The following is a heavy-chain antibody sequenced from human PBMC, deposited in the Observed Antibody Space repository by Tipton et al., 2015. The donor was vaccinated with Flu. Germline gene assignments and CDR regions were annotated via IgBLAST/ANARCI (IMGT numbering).Heavy chain of an antibody. CDR3: AKDNKRDSSMDYYYYFGMDV. CDR2: ISWNSGSR. J-gene: IGHJ6*02. Sequence: SLRLSCAASGFSFDDYAMHWVRKVPGKGLEWVSGISWNSGSRGYADSVKGRFIISRDNAKNSLYLQMNSLRPEDTALYYCAKDNKRDSSMDYYYYFGMDVWGQGTTVTVSS. D-gene: IGHD2/OR15-2a*01. CDR1: GFSFDDYA. V-gene: IGHV3-9*01.